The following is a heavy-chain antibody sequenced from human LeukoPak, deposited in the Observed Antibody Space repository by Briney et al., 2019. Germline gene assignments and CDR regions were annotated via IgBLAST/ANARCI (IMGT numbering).Heavy chain of an antibody. Sequence: ASVKVSCKASGYTFTGYYMHWVRQAPGQGLEWMGWINPNSGGTNYAQKFQGGVTMTRDTSISTAYMELSRLRSDDTAVYYCARGRKYCSSTSCYPTDYWGQGTLVTVSS. V-gene: IGHV1-2*02. D-gene: IGHD2-2*01. CDR2: INPNSGGT. CDR1: GYTFTGYY. CDR3: ARGRKYCSSTSCYPTDY. J-gene: IGHJ4*02.